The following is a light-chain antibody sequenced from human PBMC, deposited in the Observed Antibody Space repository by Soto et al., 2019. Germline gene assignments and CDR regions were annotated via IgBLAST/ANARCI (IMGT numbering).Light chain of an antibody. Sequence: EIVLTQSPGSLSLSPGERATLSCRASQSVTTNYLAWYQQKPGQAPRLLIYGASRGATGIPDRFSGSGSGKDFTLTISRLEPEDFAVYYCQEYGSSPVTFGQGTRLDIK. J-gene: IGKJ5*01. V-gene: IGKV3-20*01. CDR1: QSVTTNY. CDR2: GAS. CDR3: QEYGSSPVT.